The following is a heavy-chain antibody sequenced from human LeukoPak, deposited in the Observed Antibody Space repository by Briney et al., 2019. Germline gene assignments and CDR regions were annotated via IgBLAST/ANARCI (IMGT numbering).Heavy chain of an antibody. J-gene: IGHJ6*03. CDR2: IYHSGST. CDR3: ASVPAAIDYYYYMDV. V-gene: IGHV4-30-2*01. CDR1: GGSISSDDYY. D-gene: IGHD2-2*02. Sequence: PSQTLSLTCTVSGGSISSDDYYWSWIRQPPGKGLEWIGYIYHSGSTYYNPSLKSRVTISVDRSKNQFSLELTSVTAADTAVYYCASVPAAIDYYYYMDVRGKGTTVTVSS.